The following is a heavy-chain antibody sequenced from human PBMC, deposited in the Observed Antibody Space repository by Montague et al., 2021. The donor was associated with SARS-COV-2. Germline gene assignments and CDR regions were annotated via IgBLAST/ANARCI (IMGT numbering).Heavy chain of an antibody. V-gene: IGHV3-23*01. CDR3: AKSHTLIPTDWFDP. CDR1: GFTFRNYG. J-gene: IGHJ5*02. D-gene: IGHD3-16*01. CDR2: ISASGILT. Sequence: SLRLSCAASGFTFRNYGVNWVRQAPGKGLQWVSSISASGILTYYAVSVKGRFTISRDNSKNLLYLQMNSLSADDTAKYYCAKSHTLIPTDWFDPWGQGTLVTVSS.